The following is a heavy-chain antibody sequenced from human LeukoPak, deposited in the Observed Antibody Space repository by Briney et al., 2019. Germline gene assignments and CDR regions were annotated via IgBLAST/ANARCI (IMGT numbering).Heavy chain of an antibody. CDR3: ASDIVATSGDF. CDR2: ITSSGDDI. Sequence: GGSLRLSCAASGFTFSDYYMSWIRQAPGKGLEWVVYITSSGDDIYYAESVKGRFTISRDNAKNALFLRMSSLRVEDTATYYCASDIVATSGDFWGQGTLVSVSS. V-gene: IGHV3-11*01. J-gene: IGHJ4*02. D-gene: IGHD5-12*01. CDR1: GFTFSDYY.